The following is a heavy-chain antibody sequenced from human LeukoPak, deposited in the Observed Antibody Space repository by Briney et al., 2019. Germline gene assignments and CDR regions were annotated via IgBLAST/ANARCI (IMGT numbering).Heavy chain of an antibody. D-gene: IGHD3-10*01. CDR1: GFTSSNYA. CDR2: ISGSGGTT. V-gene: IGHV3-23*01. CDR3: AKDVVRGVIGCFDY. J-gene: IGHJ4*02. Sequence: GGSLRLSCAASGFTSSNYALSWVRQAPGKGLEWVSLISGSGGTTYYADSVKGRFTISRDNSKNTLYLQMNSLRAEDTAVYYCAKDVVRGVIGCFDYWGQGTLVTVSS.